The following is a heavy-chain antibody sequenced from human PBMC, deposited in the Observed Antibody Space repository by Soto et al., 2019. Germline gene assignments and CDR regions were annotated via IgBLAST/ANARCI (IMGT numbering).Heavy chain of an antibody. Sequence: GGSLRLSCAASGFTFSPYEMSWVRQAPGTGLEWISYISSSGSTIHYADSVKGRFSISRDNAKKSLFLQMNSLRAEDTAVYYCVREAPGSNGVCQIDYWGRGTLVTVSS. D-gene: IGHD2-8*01. J-gene: IGHJ4*02. CDR3: VREAPGSNGVCQIDY. V-gene: IGHV3-48*03. CDR1: GFTFSPYE. CDR2: ISSSGSTI.